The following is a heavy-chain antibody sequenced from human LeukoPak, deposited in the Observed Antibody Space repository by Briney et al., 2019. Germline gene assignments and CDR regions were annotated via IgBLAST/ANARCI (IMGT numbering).Heavy chain of an antibody. CDR1: GFTFSSYS. D-gene: IGHD1-14*01. CDR2: ISSSSSTI. CDR3: ARVLNRSKSYYYYGMDV. V-gene: IGHV3-48*01. J-gene: IGHJ6*02. Sequence: PGGSLRLSCAASGFTFSSYSMNWVRQAPGKGLEWVSYISSSSSTIYYADSVKGRFTISRDNAKNSLYLQMNSLRAEDTAVYYCARVLNRSKSYYYYGMDVWGQGTTVTVSS.